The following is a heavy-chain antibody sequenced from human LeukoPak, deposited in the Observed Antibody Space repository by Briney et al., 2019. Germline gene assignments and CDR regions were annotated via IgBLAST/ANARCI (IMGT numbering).Heavy chain of an antibody. V-gene: IGHV6-1*01. CDR2: TYYMSRWSN. CDR1: GDSLFTSGVA. Sequence: SQTLSLTCALSGDSLFTSGVAWNWIRQSPSRGLEWLVRTYYMSRWSNEYAVSLKSRITVNADTSKNQFSLQLNSVTPEDTALYYCARGRYSGFDIWGQGTTVTVSS. J-gene: IGHJ3*02. CDR3: ARGRYSGFDI. D-gene: IGHD1-26*01.